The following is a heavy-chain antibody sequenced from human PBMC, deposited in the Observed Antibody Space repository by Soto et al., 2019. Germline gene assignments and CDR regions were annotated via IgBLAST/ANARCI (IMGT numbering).Heavy chain of an antibody. CDR3: ARLGADDYGLIFDY. CDR1: GGSISSYY. Sequence: LETLSLTCTVSGGSISSYYLSWIRQPPGKGLEWIGYIYYSGSTNYNPSLKSRVTISVDTSKNQFSLKLSSVTAADTAVYYCARLGADDYGLIFDYWGQGTLVTVSS. J-gene: IGHJ4*02. CDR2: IYYSGST. V-gene: IGHV4-59*08. D-gene: IGHD4-17*01.